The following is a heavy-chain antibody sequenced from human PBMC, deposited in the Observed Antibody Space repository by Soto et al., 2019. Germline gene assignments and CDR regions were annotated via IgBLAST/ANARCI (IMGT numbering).Heavy chain of an antibody. D-gene: IGHD6-6*01. Sequence: SETLSLTCTVSGGSISSYYWSWIRQPPGKGLEWIGYIYYSGSTNYNPSLKSRVTISVDTSKNQFSLKLSSVTAADTAVYYCARENSSSSGVGFDPWGKGTLVTVSS. V-gene: IGHV4-59*01. J-gene: IGHJ5*02. CDR2: IYYSGST. CDR1: GGSISSYY. CDR3: ARENSSSSGVGFDP.